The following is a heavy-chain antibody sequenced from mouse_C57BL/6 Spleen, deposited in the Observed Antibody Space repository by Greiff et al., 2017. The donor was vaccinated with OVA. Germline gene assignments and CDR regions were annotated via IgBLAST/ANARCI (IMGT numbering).Heavy chain of an antibody. CDR1: GYTFTSYW. CDR3: ARIYYGNYYFDY. CDR2: IYPSDSET. V-gene: IGHV1-61*01. J-gene: IGHJ2*01. Sequence: QVQLQQPGAELVRPGSSVKLSCKASGYTFTSYWMDWVKQRPGQGLEWIGNIYPSDSETHYNQKFKDKATVTVDKSSSTAYMQLSSLTSEDAAVDYCARIYYGNYYFDYWGQGTTLTVSS. D-gene: IGHD2-1*01.